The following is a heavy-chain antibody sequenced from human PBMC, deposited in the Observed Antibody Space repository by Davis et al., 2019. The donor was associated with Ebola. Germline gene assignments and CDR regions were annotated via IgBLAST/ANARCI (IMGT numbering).Heavy chain of an antibody. J-gene: IGHJ3*02. V-gene: IGHV3-48*02. CDR1: GFTLSSYS. D-gene: IGHD3-22*01. CDR3: ARTYYYDDSGYRNAFDI. Sequence: GESLKISCAASGFTLSSYSVSWVRQAPGKGLEWLAYISGRRNTVFYADSVKGRFTISRDNAKSSLFLQMNSLRDEDTAMYYCARTYYYDDSGYRNAFDIWGQGTMVTVSS. CDR2: ISGRRNTV.